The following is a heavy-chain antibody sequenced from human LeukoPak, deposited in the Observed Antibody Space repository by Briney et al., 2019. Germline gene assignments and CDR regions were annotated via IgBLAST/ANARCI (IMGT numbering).Heavy chain of an antibody. Sequence: PGGSLRLSCAASGFTFSDYYMSWIRQAPGKGLEWVSYISSSSSYTNYADFVKGRFTISRDNAKNSLYLQMNSLRAEDTAVYYCARDLYDSSGYYYFDYWGQGTLVTVSS. D-gene: IGHD3-22*01. V-gene: IGHV3-11*05. J-gene: IGHJ4*02. CDR1: GFTFSDYY. CDR2: ISSSSSYT. CDR3: ARDLYDSSGYYYFDY.